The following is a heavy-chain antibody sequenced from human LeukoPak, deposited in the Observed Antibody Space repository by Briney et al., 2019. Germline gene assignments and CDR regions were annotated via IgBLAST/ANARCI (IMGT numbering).Heavy chain of an antibody. D-gene: IGHD3-3*01. CDR2: IIPIFGTA. CDR1: GSTFSSYA. Sequence: SVKVSCKASGSTFSSYAISWVRQAPGQGLEWMGGIIPIFGTANYAQKFQGRVTITTDESTSTAYMELSSLRSEDTAVYYCARVSGSLADPEYYFDYWGQGTLVTVSS. V-gene: IGHV1-69*05. CDR3: ARVSGSLADPEYYFDY. J-gene: IGHJ4*02.